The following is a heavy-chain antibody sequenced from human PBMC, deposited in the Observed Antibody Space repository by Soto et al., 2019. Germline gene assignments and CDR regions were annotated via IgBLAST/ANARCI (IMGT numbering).Heavy chain of an antibody. CDR3: AHQQLGFDY. CDR1: GFSLSTSAAG. J-gene: IGHJ4*02. D-gene: IGHD6-13*01. V-gene: IGHV2-5*01. CDR2: IYWNDDK. Sequence: SGPTLVNPTQTLTLTCTFSGFSLSTSAAGVGWIRQPPGRALEWLAVIYWNDDKRYSPSLKNRLTITKDTSKNQVVLTMTNMDPVDTATYYCAHQQLGFDYWGQGTLVTVSS.